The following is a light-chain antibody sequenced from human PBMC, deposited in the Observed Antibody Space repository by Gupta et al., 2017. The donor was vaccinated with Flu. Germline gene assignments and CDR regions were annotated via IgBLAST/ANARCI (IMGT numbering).Light chain of an antibody. Sequence: DIELTQIPLSLSVTPGQPASISCKSSQSLLHSDGKTYLYWYLQKPGQPPQLLIYEVFNRLSGVPDRFSGSGSGTDFTLKISLVEGEDVGVYDCKQSGQLPLTFGGGTKVEIK. J-gene: IGKJ4*01. CDR1: QSLLHSDGKTY. CDR2: EVF. CDR3: KQSGQLPLT. V-gene: IGKV2D-29*01.